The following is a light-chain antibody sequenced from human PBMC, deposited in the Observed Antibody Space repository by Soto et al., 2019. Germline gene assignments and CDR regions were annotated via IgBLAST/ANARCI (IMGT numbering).Light chain of an antibody. Sequence: EVVLTQSPATLSLAPGERATLSCRASQFLSSYLAWYQQKPGQPPRLLIYGASNRATGIPDRFSGSGSGTDFTLTISRLEPEDFAVYYCQQYGSSGTFGQGTKVDI. CDR1: QFLSSY. V-gene: IGKV3-20*01. CDR3: QQYGSSGT. J-gene: IGKJ1*01. CDR2: GAS.